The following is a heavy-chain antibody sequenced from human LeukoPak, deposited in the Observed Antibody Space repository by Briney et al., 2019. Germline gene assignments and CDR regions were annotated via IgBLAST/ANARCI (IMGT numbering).Heavy chain of an antibody. CDR2: TYYSGST. V-gene: IGHV4-59*01. J-gene: IGHJ3*02. CDR3: ARDCGGDCYQNAFDI. Sequence: SETLSLTCTVSGGSISSYYWSWIRQPPGKGLEWIGYTYYSGSTNYNPSLKGRVTISVDTSKNQFSLKLSSVTAADTAVYYCARDCGGDCYQNAFDIWGQGTMVTVSS. CDR1: GGSISSYY. D-gene: IGHD2-21*02.